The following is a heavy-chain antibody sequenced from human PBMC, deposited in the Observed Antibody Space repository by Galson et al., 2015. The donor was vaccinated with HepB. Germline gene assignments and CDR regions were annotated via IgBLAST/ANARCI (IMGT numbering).Heavy chain of an antibody. Sequence: SLRLSCAASGLNFSRHAMHWVRQAPGKGLEWLAEISYDSSTHYYADSVKGRFTISRDNSKNTLYLQINSLRPDDTATSFCARDTFYYASNNLDYWGRGTLVIVSS. CDR2: ISYDSSTH. CDR1: GLNFSRHA. CDR3: ARDTFYYASNNLDY. D-gene: IGHD3-16*01. V-gene: IGHV3-30*04. J-gene: IGHJ4*02.